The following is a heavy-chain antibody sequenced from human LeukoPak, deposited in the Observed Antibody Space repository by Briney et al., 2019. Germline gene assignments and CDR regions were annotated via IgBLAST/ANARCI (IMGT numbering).Heavy chain of an antibody. D-gene: IGHD1-20*01. CDR3: ATCDNWVAGDV. CDR2: INKDGSEE. J-gene: IGHJ6*02. CDR1: DFMFSDYW. Sequence: PGGSLRLSCVASDFMFSDYWMSWVRQAPGKGPEWVANINKDGSEEHYVDSVKGRFTVSRDNAKDSLFLQMNSLRVEDTAVYYCATCDNWVAGDVWGQGTTVSVSS. V-gene: IGHV3-7*01.